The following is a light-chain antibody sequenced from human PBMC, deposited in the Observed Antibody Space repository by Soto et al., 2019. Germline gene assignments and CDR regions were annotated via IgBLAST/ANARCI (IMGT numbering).Light chain of an antibody. Sequence: VLTQPPAVSGAPGQRVTISCTGSSSNIGAGYDVHWYQQLPGTAPKLLIYGNSNRPSAVPDRFSGSKSGTSASLAITGLQAEDEADYYCQSYDSSLSGDVFGTGTKLTVL. CDR1: SSNIGAGYD. CDR2: GNS. V-gene: IGLV1-40*01. J-gene: IGLJ1*01. CDR3: QSYDSSLSGDV.